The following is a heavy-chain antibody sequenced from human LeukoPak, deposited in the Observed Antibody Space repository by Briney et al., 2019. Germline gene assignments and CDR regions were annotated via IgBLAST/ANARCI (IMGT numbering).Heavy chain of an antibody. V-gene: IGHV3-66*01. Sequence: GGSLRLSCAASGFTVSSNYMSWVRQAPGKGLEWVSVIYSGGSTYYADSVKGRFTISRDNSKNTLYLQMNSLRAGDTAVYYCARDLTIFGVVIKYYFDYWGQGTLVTVSS. J-gene: IGHJ4*02. CDR3: ARDLTIFGVVIKYYFDY. D-gene: IGHD3-3*01. CDR1: GFTVSSNY. CDR2: IYSGGST.